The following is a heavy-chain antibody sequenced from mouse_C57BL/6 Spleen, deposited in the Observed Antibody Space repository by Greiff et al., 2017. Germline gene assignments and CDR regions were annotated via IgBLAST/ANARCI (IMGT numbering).Heavy chain of an antibody. V-gene: IGHV1-26*01. D-gene: IGHD1-1*02. CDR1: GYTFTDYY. CDR3: ARFGNYPDY. J-gene: IGHJ2*01. CDR2: INPNNGGT. Sequence: VQLQQSGPELVKPGASVKISCKASGYTFTDYYMNWVKQSHGKSLEWIGDINPNNGGTSYNQKFKGKATLTVDKSSSTAYMELRSLTSEDAAVYYSARFGNYPDYWCQGTTLTVSS.